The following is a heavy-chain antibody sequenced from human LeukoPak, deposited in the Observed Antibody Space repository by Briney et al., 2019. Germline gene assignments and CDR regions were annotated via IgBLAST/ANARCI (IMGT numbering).Heavy chain of an antibody. V-gene: IGHV4-38-2*02. CDR1: GYSISSGYY. CDR3: ARDVNYCSGGSCYYYFDY. D-gene: IGHD2-15*01. J-gene: IGHJ4*02. Sequence: SETLSLTCTVSGYSISSGYYWGWIRQPPGKGLEWIGSIYHSGSTYYSPSLKSRVTISVDTSKNQFSLKLSSVTAADTAVYYCARDVNYCSGGSCYYYFDYWGQGTLVTVSS. CDR2: IYHSGST.